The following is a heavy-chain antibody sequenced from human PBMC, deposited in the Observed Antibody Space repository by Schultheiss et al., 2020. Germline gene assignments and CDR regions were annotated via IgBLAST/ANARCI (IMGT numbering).Heavy chain of an antibody. V-gene: IGHV1-2*02. Sequence: ASVKVSCKASGYTFTGYYMHWVRQAPGQGLEWMGWINPNSGGTNYAQKFQGRVTMTRDTSISTAYMELSRLRSDDTAVYYCARDGIVLLWFGELKNYGMDVWGQGTTVTVSS. D-gene: IGHD3-10*01. CDR1: GYTFTGYY. CDR3: ARDGIVLLWFGELKNYGMDV. J-gene: IGHJ6*02. CDR2: INPNSGGT.